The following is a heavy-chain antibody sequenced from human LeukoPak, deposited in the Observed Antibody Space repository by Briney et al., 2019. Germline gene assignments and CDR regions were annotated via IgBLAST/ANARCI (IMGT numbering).Heavy chain of an antibody. V-gene: IGHV3-53*01. D-gene: IGHD6-13*01. CDR1: GFTVSSHY. Sequence: GGSLRPSCAASGFTVSSHYMSWVRQAPGKGLEWVSLIYSGGSTYYADSVKGRFTISRDNSKNTLYLQMNSLRAEDTAVYYCARVSQAADAVDYWGQGTLVTVSS. J-gene: IGHJ4*02. CDR2: IYSGGST. CDR3: ARVSQAADAVDY.